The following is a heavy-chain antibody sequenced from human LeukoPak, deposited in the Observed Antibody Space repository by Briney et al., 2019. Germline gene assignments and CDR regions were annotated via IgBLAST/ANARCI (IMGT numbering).Heavy chain of an antibody. Sequence: ASVKVSCKASGGTFSSYAISWVRQAPGQGLEWMGGIIPIFGTANYAQKFQGRVTITADESTSTAYMELSSLRSEDTAVYYCARDGNSGELSYWFDPWGQGTLVTVSS. D-gene: IGHD3-16*02. V-gene: IGHV1-69*13. CDR1: GGTFSSYA. CDR2: IIPIFGTA. CDR3: ARDGNSGELSYWFDP. J-gene: IGHJ5*02.